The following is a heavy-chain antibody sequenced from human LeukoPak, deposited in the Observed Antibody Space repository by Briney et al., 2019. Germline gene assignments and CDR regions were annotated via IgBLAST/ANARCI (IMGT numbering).Heavy chain of an antibody. V-gene: IGHV3-11*01. D-gene: IGHD6-19*01. CDR2: ISSSGSTI. CDR3: AREAYSSGSGYFDY. J-gene: IGHJ4*02. Sequence: TXXXXYRGWIXXAPGKGLEWVAYISSSGSTIYYADSVKGRFTISRDNAKNSLYLQMNSLRAEDTAVYYCAREAYSSGSGYFDYWGQGTLVTVSS. CDR1: TXXXXY.